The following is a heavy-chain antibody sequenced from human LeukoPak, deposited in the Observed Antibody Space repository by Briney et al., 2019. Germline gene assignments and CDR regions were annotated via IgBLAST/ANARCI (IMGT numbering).Heavy chain of an antibody. D-gene: IGHD3-10*01. CDR2: ISHDGSKK. CDR3: AKDWKFYYVSGSFFPDN. J-gene: IGHJ4*02. CDR1: GFALSSYA. Sequence: GGSLRLSCAPPGFALSSYAVHWVPQAPGKGLGCVAVISHDGSKKYYADFVKGRFTISRDNSKNTLYLHMNSLIPEDTAVYFCAKDWKFYYVSGSFFPDNWGQGTLVTVSS. V-gene: IGHV3-30-3*01.